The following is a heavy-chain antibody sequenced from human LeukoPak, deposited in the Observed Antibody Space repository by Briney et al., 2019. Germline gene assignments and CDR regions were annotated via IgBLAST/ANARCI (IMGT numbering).Heavy chain of an antibody. CDR2: IYSGGST. D-gene: IGHD4-11*01. CDR3: ASSVGDYSNSYFDY. V-gene: IGHV3-53*01. J-gene: IGHJ4*02. Sequence: PGGSLRLSCAASGFTVSSNYMSWVRQAPGKGLEWVSVIYSGGSTYYADSVKGRFTISRDNSKNTLHLQMNSLRAEDTAVYYCASSVGDYSNSYFDYWGQGTLVTVSS. CDR1: GFTVSSNY.